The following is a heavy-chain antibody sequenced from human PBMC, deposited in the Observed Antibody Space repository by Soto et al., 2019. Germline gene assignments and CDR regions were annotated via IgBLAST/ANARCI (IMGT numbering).Heavy chain of an antibody. V-gene: IGHV4-31*03. Sequence: SETLSLTCTVSGGSISTGGYYWSWIRQHPGKGLEWIGYIYNSATTYYNPSLKSRVTISVDTSKNQFSLKLSSVTAADTAVYYCASWAYIAAAGSTIPSVVYYWAQGTLVPVSA. J-gene: IGHJ4*01. CDR1: GGSISTGGYY. CDR3: ASWAYIAAAGSTIPSVVYY. CDR2: IYNSATT. D-gene: IGHD6-13*01.